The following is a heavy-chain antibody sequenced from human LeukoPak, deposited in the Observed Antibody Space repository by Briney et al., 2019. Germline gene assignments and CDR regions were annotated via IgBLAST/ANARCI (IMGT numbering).Heavy chain of an antibody. J-gene: IGHJ3*02. V-gene: IGHV1-2*02. CDR1: GYTFTGYY. CDR3: ARIAVAGSAFDI. CDR2: INPNSGGT. Sequence: ASVKVSCKASGYTFTGYYMHWVRRAPGQGLEWMGWINPNSGGTNYAQKFQGRVTMTRDTSISTAYMELSRLRSDDTAVYYCARIAVAGSAFDIWGQGTMVTVSS. D-gene: IGHD6-19*01.